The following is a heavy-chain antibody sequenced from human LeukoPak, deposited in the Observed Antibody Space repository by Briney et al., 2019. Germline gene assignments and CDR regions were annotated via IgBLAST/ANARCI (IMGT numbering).Heavy chain of an antibody. V-gene: IGHV1-2*02. CDR3: ARDYYDSSGDGAFDI. Sequence: ASVKVSCKASGYTFTGYYMHWVRQAPGQGLEWMGWINPNSGGTNYAQKFQDRVTMTRDTSISTAYMELSRLRSDDTAVYYCARDYYDSSGDGAFDIWGQGTMVTVSS. D-gene: IGHD3-22*01. CDR2: INPNSGGT. J-gene: IGHJ3*02. CDR1: GYTFTGYY.